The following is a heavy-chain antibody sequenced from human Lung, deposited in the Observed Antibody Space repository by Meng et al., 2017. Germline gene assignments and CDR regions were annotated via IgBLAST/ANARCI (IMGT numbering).Heavy chain of an antibody. V-gene: IGHV3-15*01. CDR2: IKSNSDGGTT. J-gene: IGHJ4*02. CDR3: ATGAAAADH. D-gene: IGHD6-13*01. Sequence: EVQLGEDGGGLVKPGGSLRLSCVASGFSFTDAWMSWVRQAPGKGLEWVGRIKSNSDGGTTDYAAPVKGRFTISRDDSKNTLYLQMNSLITEDTAVYFCATGAAAADHWGQGTLVTVSS. CDR1: GFSFTDAW.